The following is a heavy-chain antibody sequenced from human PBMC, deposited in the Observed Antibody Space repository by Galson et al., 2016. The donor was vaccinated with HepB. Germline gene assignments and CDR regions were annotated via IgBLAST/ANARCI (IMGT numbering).Heavy chain of an antibody. Sequence: CAISGDSVSSNSAAWNWIRQSPSRGLEWLGRTYYRSKWYNDYAVSVKSRIIVNPATSKNQFSLQLNSVTPEDTAVYYCVEQRKGAPYGMDVWGQGTTVTVSS. V-gene: IGHV6-1*01. D-gene: IGHD1/OR15-1a*01. CDR2: TYYRSKWYN. CDR1: GDSVSSNSAA. CDR3: VEQRKGAPYGMDV. J-gene: IGHJ6*02.